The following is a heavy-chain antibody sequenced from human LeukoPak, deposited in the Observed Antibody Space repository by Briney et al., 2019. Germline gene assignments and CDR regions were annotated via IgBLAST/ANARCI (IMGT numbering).Heavy chain of an antibody. CDR3: ARDPVSGYRGKGYYMDV. Sequence: GASVKVSCKASGGTFSSYAISWVRQAPGQGLEWMGWISAYNGNTNYAQKLQGRVTMTTDTSTSTAYMELRSLRSDDTAVYYCARDPVSGYRGKGYYMDVWGKGTTVTVSS. D-gene: IGHD5-18*01. J-gene: IGHJ6*03. CDR2: ISAYNGNT. CDR1: GGTFSSYA. V-gene: IGHV1-18*01.